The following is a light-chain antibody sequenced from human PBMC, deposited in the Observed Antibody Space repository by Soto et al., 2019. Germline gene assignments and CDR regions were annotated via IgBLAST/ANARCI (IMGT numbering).Light chain of an antibody. CDR2: YAS. CDR3: QQYYSYPRT. CDR1: QSISTW. J-gene: IGKJ4*01. Sequence: DIQMTQSPSTLSACVGDRVTITCRASQSISTWLAWYQQKPGKAPKLLIYYASSLESGVPSRFSGSGSGTEFTLTISSLRPDDFATYYCQQYYSYPRTFGGGTKVDIK. V-gene: IGKV1-5*01.